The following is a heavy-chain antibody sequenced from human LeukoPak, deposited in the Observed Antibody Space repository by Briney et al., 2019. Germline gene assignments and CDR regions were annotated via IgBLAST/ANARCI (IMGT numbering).Heavy chain of an antibody. CDR3: ARAGQYSTNNWFDP. J-gene: IGHJ5*02. CDR2: MNSDGSTT. CDR1: GFTFDDYD. V-gene: IGHV3-74*01. D-gene: IGHD6-13*01. Sequence: GGPLRLSCAASGFTFDDYDMSWVRQAPGKGLVWVSRMNSDGSTTNYADSVKGRFTVSRDNAKNTLYLQMNSLRGEDTAMYYCARAGQYSTNNWFDPWGQGTLVTVSS.